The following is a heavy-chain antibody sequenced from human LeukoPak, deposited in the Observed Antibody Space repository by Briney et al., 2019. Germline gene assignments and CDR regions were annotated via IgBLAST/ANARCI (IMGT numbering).Heavy chain of an antibody. Sequence: SVKVSCKASGGXFSSYAISWVRQAPGQGLEWMGRIIPILGIANYAQKFQGRVTITADKSTSTAYMELGSLRSEDTAAYYCASSFSIAVAGQFDYWGQGTLVTVSS. CDR3: ASSFSIAVAGQFDY. CDR2: IIPILGIA. CDR1: GGXFSSYA. V-gene: IGHV1-69*04. J-gene: IGHJ4*02. D-gene: IGHD6-19*01.